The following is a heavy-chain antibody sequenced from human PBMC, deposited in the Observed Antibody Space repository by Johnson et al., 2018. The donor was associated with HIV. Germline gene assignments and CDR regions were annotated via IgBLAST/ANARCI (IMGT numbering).Heavy chain of an antibody. CDR3: AREGYDYVWGSYRSPDAFDI. CDR1: GFTFSSYA. CDR2: ISYDGSNK. J-gene: IGHJ3*02. Sequence: QVQLVESGGGVVQPGRSLRLSCAASGFTFSSYAMHWVRQAPGKGLEWVAVISYDGSNKYYADSVKGRFTISRDNSKNTLYLQRNSLRAEDTAVYYCAREGYDYVWGSYRSPDAFDIWGQGTMVTVSS. D-gene: IGHD3-16*02. V-gene: IGHV3-30-3*01.